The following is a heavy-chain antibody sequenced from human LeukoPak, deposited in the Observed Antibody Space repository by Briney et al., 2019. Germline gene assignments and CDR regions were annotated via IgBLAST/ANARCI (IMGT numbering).Heavy chain of an antibody. D-gene: IGHD1-26*01. J-gene: IGHJ3*02. CDR1: GYTFGSDD. V-gene: IGHV1-8*03. CDR3: ARSDHNSWNAFDI. CDR2: INPNNGNL. Sequence: GAPVKVSCKASGYTFGSDDINWVRQATGQGLEWMGWINPNNGNLGYAQKFQGRVTITRNTPISTAYMELSSLTSEDTAVYYYARSDHNSWNAFDIWGQGTMVTVSS.